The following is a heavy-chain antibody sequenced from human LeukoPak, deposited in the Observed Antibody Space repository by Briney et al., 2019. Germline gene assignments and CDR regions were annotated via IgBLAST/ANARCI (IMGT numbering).Heavy chain of an antibody. CDR3: ARVFTIVVIYDY. CDR1: GFTFSSSW. CDR2: IKQDASEK. Sequence: GGSLRLSCAASGFTFSSSWMSWVRQAPGRGLEWVASIKQDASEKYYVDSVKGRFTISRDNAKDSMYLQMDSLRAEDTAVYYCARVFTIVVIYDYWGQGTLVTVSS. V-gene: IGHV3-7*01. D-gene: IGHD2-15*01. J-gene: IGHJ4*02.